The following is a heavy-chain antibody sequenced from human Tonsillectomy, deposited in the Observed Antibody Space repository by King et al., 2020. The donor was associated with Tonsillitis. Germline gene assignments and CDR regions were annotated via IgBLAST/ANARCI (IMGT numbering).Heavy chain of an antibody. D-gene: IGHD2-2*01. CDR1: GFTVSNNY. V-gene: IGHV3-53*01. CDR2: IYSGGST. J-gene: IGHJ6*02. Sequence: VQLVESGGGLIQPGGSLRLSCAASGFTVSNNYMSWVRQAPGKGLEWVSIIYSGGSTYYADSVKGRFTISRDNSKNTLYLQMNSLRAEDTAVYYCARDCSSTSCYAGYYYGMDVWGQGTTVTVSS. CDR3: ARDCSSTSCYAGYYYGMDV.